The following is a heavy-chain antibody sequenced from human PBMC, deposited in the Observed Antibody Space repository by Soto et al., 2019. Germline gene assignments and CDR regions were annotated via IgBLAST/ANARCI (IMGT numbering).Heavy chain of an antibody. CDR3: ARDIFRGGLDQLLGSYYGMDV. Sequence: PSQTLSLTCAISGDSVSSNSAAWNWIRQSPSRGLEWLGRTYYRSKWYNDYAVSVKSRITINPDTSKSQFSLQLNSVTPEDTAVYYCARDIFRGGLDQLLGSYYGMDVWGQGTTVTVSS. CDR2: TYYRSKWYN. D-gene: IGHD2-2*01. CDR1: GDSVSSNSAA. J-gene: IGHJ6*02. V-gene: IGHV6-1*01.